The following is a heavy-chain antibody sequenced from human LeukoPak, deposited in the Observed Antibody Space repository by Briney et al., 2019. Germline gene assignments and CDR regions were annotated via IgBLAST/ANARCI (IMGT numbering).Heavy chain of an antibody. CDR2: ISWNSGSI. D-gene: IGHD3-9*01. Sequence: PGRSLRLSCAASGFTFDDYAMHWVRQAPGKGLEWVSGISWNSGSIGYADSVKGRFTISRDNAKNSLYLQMNSLRAEDTALYYCAKDGGGRYFDWLQSDAFDIWGQGTMVTVSS. CDR3: AKDGGGRYFDWLQSDAFDI. J-gene: IGHJ3*02. CDR1: GFTFDDYA. V-gene: IGHV3-9*01.